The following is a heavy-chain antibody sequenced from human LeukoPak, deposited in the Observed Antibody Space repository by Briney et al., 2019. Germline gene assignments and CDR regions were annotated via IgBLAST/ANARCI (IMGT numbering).Heavy chain of an antibody. CDR2: INPNSGGP. D-gene: IGHD5-18*01. J-gene: IGHJ5*02. V-gene: IGHV1-2*02. CDR1: GYTFTGYY. Sequence: ASVKVSCKASGYTFTGYYMHWVRQAPGQGLEWMGWINPNSGGPNYAQKFQGRVTMTRDTSISTAYMELSRLRSDDTAVYYCARAFALGGAMVTSYWFDPWGQGTLVTVSS. CDR3: ARAFALGGAMVTSYWFDP.